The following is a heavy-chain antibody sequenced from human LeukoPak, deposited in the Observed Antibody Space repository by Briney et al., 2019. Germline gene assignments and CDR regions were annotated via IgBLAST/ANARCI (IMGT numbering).Heavy chain of an antibody. CDR2: ISSSGTTI. Sequence: GGSLRLSCAASGFTFTNYEMTWVRQAPGKGLEWVSYISSSGTTIYYADSVKGRFTISRDNSKNTVYLQMNSLRAEDTAVYFCAKLWSWYYFGYWGQGTLVTVSS. D-gene: IGHD3-10*01. J-gene: IGHJ4*02. CDR3: AKLWSWYYFGY. V-gene: IGHV3-48*03. CDR1: GFTFTNYE.